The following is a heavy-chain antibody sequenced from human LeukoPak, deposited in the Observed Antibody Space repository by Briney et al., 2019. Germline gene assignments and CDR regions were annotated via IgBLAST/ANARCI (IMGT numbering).Heavy chain of an antibody. CDR1: GFAFSSHA. CDR3: VKVGDLWKGPIFDH. CDR2: ISVTGGGT. V-gene: IGHV3-23*01. Sequence: GGSLRLSCVASGFAFSSHAKTWVRQAPGQGLEWVSTISVTGGGTHYAGSVQGRFTTARDNSKNTLHLQLNSLRAEDTARYYGVKVGDLWKGPIFDHWGQGAHVTVSS. J-gene: IGHJ4*02. D-gene: IGHD2-21*01.